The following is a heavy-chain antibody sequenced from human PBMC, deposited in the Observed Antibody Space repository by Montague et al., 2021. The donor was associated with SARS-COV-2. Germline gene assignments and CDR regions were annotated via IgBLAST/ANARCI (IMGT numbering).Heavy chain of an antibody. D-gene: IGHD3-10*01. Sequence: SETLSLTCHVYGASFSGYYWSWVRQSPGKGLEWIGEVIHSGTTNYNPSLKSRVTISIDSSNDRFSLRLTSLTAADTGVYYCASGELFYYGSGNYYRSALDDWGQGTTVTVSS. J-gene: IGHJ6*02. CDR1: GASFSGYY. CDR3: ASGELFYYGSGNYYRSALDD. V-gene: IGHV4-34*12. CDR2: VIHSGTT.